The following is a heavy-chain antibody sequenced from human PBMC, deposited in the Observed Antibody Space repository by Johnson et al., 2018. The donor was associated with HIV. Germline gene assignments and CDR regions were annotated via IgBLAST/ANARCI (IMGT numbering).Heavy chain of an antibody. J-gene: IGHJ3*02. CDR1: GFTVSNNY. D-gene: IGHD3-10*01. V-gene: IGHV3-11*01. CDR3: AKDPGWFGEPGDAFDI. CDR2: ISSSGSTI. Sequence: GGGLVQPGGSLRLSCAASGFTVSNNYMNWIRQAPGKGLEWVSYISSSGSTIYYADSVKGRFTISRDNSKNTLYLQMNSLRAEDTAVYYCAKDPGWFGEPGDAFDIWGQGTMVTVSS.